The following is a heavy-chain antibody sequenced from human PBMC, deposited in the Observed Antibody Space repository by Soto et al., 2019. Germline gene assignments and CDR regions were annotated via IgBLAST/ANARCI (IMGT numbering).Heavy chain of an antibody. D-gene: IGHD3-9*01. V-gene: IGHV3-23*01. CDR1: GFTFSSYA. J-gene: IGHJ4*02. Sequence: GGSLRLSCAASGFTFSSYAMSWVRQAPGKGLEWVSAISGSGCSTYYADSVKGRFTISRDNSKNTLYLQMNSLRAEDTAVYYCASQPTPVLYPFLTGYYFDYWGQGTLVTVSS. CDR3: ASQPTPVLYPFLTGYYFDY. CDR2: ISGSGCST.